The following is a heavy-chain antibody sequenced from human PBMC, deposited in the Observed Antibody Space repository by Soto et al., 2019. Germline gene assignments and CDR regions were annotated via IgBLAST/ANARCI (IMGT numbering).Heavy chain of an antibody. D-gene: IGHD3-9*01. J-gene: IGHJ6*02. CDR2: IYYSGST. CDR1: GGSISRAGYF. CDR3: ARGRYDILTGYHRYYYYGMDV. V-gene: IGHV4-31*03. Sequence: SETLSLNCTVSGGSISRAGYFWSWIRQHPEKGLEWIGYIYYSGSTYYNPSLQSRVTISVDTSKNQFSLKLSSVTAADTAVYYCARGRYDILTGYHRYYYYGMDVWGQGTTVTVSS.